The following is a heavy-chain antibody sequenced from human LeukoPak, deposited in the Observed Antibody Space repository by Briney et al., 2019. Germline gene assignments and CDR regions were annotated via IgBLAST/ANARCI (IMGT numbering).Heavy chain of an antibody. CDR1: GGSISSSH. V-gene: IGHV4-4*07. CDR3: ARVGYYDSSGNNWFDP. D-gene: IGHD3-22*01. J-gene: IGHJ5*02. CDR2: LHTSGTT. Sequence: SETLSLTCTVSGGSISSSHWSRIRQPAGKGLEWIGRLHTSGTTNYNPSLKSRVTMSVDTSKNQFSLKLSSVTAADTAVYYCARVGYYDSSGNNWFDPWGQGTLVTVSS.